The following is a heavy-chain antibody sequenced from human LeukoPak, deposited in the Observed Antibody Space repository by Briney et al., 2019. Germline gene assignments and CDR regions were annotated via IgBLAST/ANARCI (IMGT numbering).Heavy chain of an antibody. Sequence: PGGSLRLSCAASGFTFSSYAMSWVRQAPGKGLEWVSVISGSGGSTYSADSVKGRFTISRDNSKNTLYLQMNSLRAEDTAVYYCARCSSNSWFDPWGQGTLVTVSS. CDR3: ARCSSNSWFDP. V-gene: IGHV3-23*01. CDR2: ISGSGGST. J-gene: IGHJ5*02. D-gene: IGHD3-10*01. CDR1: GFTFSSYA.